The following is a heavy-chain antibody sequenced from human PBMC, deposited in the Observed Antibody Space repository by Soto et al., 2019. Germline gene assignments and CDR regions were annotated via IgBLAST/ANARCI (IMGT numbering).Heavy chain of an antibody. CDR1: GFSLSTPGMC. CDR2: IDWDDDK. Sequence: SGPTLVNPTQTLTLTCTFSGFSLSTPGMCVSWIRQPPGKALEWLALIDWDDDKYYSTSLKTRLTISKDTSKNQVVLRVTSMDPVDTGTYCCARVRTHRRYYFGGLDAWGQGTTVTVSS. CDR3: ARVRTHRRYYFGGLDA. V-gene: IGHV2-70*01. J-gene: IGHJ6*02.